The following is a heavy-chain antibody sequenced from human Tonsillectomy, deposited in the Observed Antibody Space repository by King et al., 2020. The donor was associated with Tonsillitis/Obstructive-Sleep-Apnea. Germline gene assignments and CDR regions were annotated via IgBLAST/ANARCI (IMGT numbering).Heavy chain of an antibody. Sequence: VQLVESGGDLVQPGGSLRLSCAASGFTFSSYAMTWVRQAPGKGLEWVSAIIGGGVNTYYADSVKGRFTISREDSKNTVYLQMNSLRGEDTAIYYCAKVRHGSGTYDAFDIWGQGTTVTVSS. CDR3: AKVRHGSGTYDAFDI. CDR2: IIGGGVNT. D-gene: IGHD3-10*01. J-gene: IGHJ3*02. V-gene: IGHV3-23*04. CDR1: GFTFSSYA.